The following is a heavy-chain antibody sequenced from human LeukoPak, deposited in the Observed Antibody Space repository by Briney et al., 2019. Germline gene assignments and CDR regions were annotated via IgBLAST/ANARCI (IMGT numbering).Heavy chain of an antibody. CDR1: GGSFSGYY. Sequence: SETLSLTCAVYGGSFSGYYWSWIRQPPEKGLEWIGEINHSGSTNYNPSLKSRVTISVDTSKNQFSLKLSSVTAADTAVYYCARGPPSVAATPFDYWGQGTLVTVSS. J-gene: IGHJ4*02. V-gene: IGHV4-34*01. D-gene: IGHD2-15*01. CDR3: ARGPPSVAATPFDY. CDR2: INHSGST.